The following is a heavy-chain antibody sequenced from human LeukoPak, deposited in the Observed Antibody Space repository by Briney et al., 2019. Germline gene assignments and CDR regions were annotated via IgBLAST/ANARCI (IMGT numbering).Heavy chain of an antibody. CDR3: VRAPEGNYGPYYFDY. Sequence: AGGSLRLSCAASGFTFSQYSMNWVRQAPGKGLQWISYIESATDVVYYADSVKGRFTISRDNAKDSLLLQMNSLRDEDTATYYCVRAPEGNYGPYYFDYWGQGTLVTVSS. V-gene: IGHV3-48*02. CDR1: GFTFSQYS. CDR2: IESATDVV. J-gene: IGHJ4*02. D-gene: IGHD3-10*01.